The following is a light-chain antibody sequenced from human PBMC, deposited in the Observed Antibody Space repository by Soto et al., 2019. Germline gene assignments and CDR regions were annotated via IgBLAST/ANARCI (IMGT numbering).Light chain of an antibody. CDR1: QTINNY. CDR2: AAS. V-gene: IGKV1-39*01. Sequence: DIQMTQSPYSLSASVGDRVTITCRASQTINNYLNWYQQRPGKAPKLLIYAASSLQSGVPSRYSGSGSGTDFTLTISSLQPEYVATYSCQQTYILPRSFGQAIIVEFK. CDR3: QQTYILPRS. J-gene: IGKJ1*01.